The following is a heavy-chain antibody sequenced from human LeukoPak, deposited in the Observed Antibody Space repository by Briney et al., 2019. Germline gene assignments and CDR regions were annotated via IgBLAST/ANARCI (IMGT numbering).Heavy chain of an antibody. CDR1: GFTFDDYA. CDR2: ISWNSGSI. V-gene: IGHV3-9*01. Sequence: AGGSLRLSCAASGFTFDDYAMHWVRQAPGKGLEWVSGISWNSGSIGYADSVKGRFTISRDNAKNSLYLQMNSLRAEDTALYYCAKEHTYYYDSSGPRAFDIWGQGTMVTVSS. D-gene: IGHD3-22*01. J-gene: IGHJ3*02. CDR3: AKEHTYYYDSSGPRAFDI.